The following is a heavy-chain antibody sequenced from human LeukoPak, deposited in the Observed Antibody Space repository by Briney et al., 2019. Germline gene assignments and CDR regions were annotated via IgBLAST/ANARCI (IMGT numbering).Heavy chain of an antibody. CDR2: ISGSGGST. Sequence: GGSLRLSCAASGFTFSSYAMSWVRQAPGKGLEWVSAISGSGGSTYYADSVKGRFTISRDNSKNTLYLQMNSLRAEDTAVYYCAKDGAAYYYDTSGYCYFDYWGQGTLVTVSS. CDR3: AKDGAAYYYDTSGYCYFDY. V-gene: IGHV3-23*01. D-gene: IGHD3-22*01. CDR1: GFTFSSYA. J-gene: IGHJ4*02.